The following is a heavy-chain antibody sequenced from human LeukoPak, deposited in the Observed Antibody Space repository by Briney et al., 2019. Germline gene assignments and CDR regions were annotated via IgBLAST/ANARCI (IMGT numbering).Heavy chain of an antibody. V-gene: IGHV1-2*02. J-gene: IGHJ4*02. Sequence: ASVKVSCKASGCTFTGYYMHWVRQAPGQGLEWMGWINPNSGGTNYAQKFQGRVTMTRDTSISTAYMELSRLRSDDTAVYYCASPSEDTAMAQFDYWGQGTLVTVSS. CDR1: GCTFTGYY. D-gene: IGHD5-18*01. CDR2: INPNSGGT. CDR3: ASPSEDTAMAQFDY.